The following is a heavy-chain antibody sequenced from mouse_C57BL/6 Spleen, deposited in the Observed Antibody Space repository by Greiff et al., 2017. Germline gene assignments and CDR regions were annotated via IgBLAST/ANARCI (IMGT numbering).Heavy chain of an antibody. CDR1: GYSITSGYY. V-gene: IGHV3-6*01. CDR2: ISYDGSN. J-gene: IGHJ3*01. CDR3: ARDGGWLAFAY. Sequence: EVQLVESGPGLVKPSQSLSLTCSVTGYSITSGYYWNWIRQFPGNKLEWMGYISYDGSNNYNPSLKNRISITRDTSKNQFFLKLNSVTTEDTATYYCARDGGWLAFAYWGKGTLVTVSA. D-gene: IGHD2-3*01.